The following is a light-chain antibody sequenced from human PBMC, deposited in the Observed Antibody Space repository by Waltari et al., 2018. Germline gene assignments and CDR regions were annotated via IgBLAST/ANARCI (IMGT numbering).Light chain of an antibody. Sequence: AIQMTQSTSSLSASVGDRVNITCRASQGIRNDLGWYQQKPGKPPKLLIYAASTLQTGVPSRFSGSGFGTDFTLTISSLQPADFATYYCLQDSNYPFTFGPGTKVDIK. J-gene: IGKJ3*01. CDR2: AAS. CDR3: LQDSNYPFT. CDR1: QGIRND. V-gene: IGKV1-6*02.